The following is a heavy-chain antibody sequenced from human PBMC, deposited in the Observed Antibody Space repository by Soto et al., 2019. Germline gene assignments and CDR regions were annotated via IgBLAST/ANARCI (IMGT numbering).Heavy chain of an antibody. CDR1: GGTFSSYS. CDR2: VIPILGMA. CDR3: ARGGAVVVPGAVDRHTWFDP. D-gene: IGHD2-2*01. V-gene: IGHV1-69*02. Sequence: QVQLVQSGAEVKKPGSSVKVSCEASGGTFSSYSFSWVRQAPGQGLEWMGRVIPILGMANYAQKFQGRVTMTAYKSSSTVYMELSSLRSEDTAVYYCARGGAVVVPGAVDRHTWFDPWGQGTLVTVSS. J-gene: IGHJ5*02.